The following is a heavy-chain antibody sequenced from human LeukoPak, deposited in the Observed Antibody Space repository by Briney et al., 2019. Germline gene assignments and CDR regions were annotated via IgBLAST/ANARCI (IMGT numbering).Heavy chain of an antibody. Sequence: ASVKVSCKASGYTFTGYYMHWVRQAPGQGLEWMGWINPNSGGTNYAQKFQGRVTMTRDTSISTAYMELSRLRSDDTAVYYCARGTPDIVVVPAAAPDYYYYMDVWGKGTTVTVSS. V-gene: IGHV1-2*02. D-gene: IGHD2-2*01. CDR1: GYTFTGYY. J-gene: IGHJ6*03. CDR3: ARGTPDIVVVPAAAPDYYYYMDV. CDR2: INPNSGGT.